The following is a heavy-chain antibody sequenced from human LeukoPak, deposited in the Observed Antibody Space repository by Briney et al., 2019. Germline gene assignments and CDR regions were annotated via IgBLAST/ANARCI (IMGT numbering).Heavy chain of an antibody. V-gene: IGHV1-18*01. J-gene: IGHJ4*02. CDR1: GYTFTSYG. Sequence: ASVKVSCKASGYTFTSYGISWARQAPGQGLEWMGWISAYNGNTNYAQKLQGRVTMTTDTSTSTAYMELRSLRSDDTAVYYCARCTAGGFGVVIGPFDYWGQGTLVTVSS. CDR2: ISAYNGNT. D-gene: IGHD3-3*01. CDR3: ARCTAGGFGVVIGPFDY.